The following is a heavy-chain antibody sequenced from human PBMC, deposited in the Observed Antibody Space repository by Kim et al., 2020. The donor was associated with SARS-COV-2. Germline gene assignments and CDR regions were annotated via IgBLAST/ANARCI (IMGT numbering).Heavy chain of an antibody. CDR2: INWNGGST. Sequence: GGSLRLSCAASGFTFDDYGMSWVRQAPGKGLEWVSGINWNGGSTGYADSVKGRFTISRDNAKNSLYLQMNSLRAEDTALYHCARALINDYGDYYGGWFDPWGQGTLVTVSS. D-gene: IGHD4-17*01. V-gene: IGHV3-20*01. CDR1: GFTFDDYG. CDR3: ARALINDYGDYYGGWFDP. J-gene: IGHJ5*02.